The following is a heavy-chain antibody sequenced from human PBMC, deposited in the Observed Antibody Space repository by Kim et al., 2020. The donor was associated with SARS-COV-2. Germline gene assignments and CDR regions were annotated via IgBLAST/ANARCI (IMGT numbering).Heavy chain of an antibody. CDR3: ARSLWFGELLSIDAFDI. CDR2: IYYSGST. D-gene: IGHD3-10*01. Sequence: SETLSLTCTVSGGSISSGDYYWSWIRQPPGKGLEWIGYIYYSGSTYYNPSLKSRVTISVDTSKNQFSLKLSSVTAADTAVYYCARSLWFGELLSIDAFDIWGQGTMVTVSS. J-gene: IGHJ3*02. CDR1: GGSISSGDYY. V-gene: IGHV4-30-4*01.